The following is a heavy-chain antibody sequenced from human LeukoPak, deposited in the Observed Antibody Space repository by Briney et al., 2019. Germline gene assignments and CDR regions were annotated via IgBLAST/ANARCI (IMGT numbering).Heavy chain of an antibody. CDR2: ISSSSSYI. D-gene: IGHD6-6*01. Sequence: GGSLRLSCAASGFTFSSYSMNWVRQAPGKGLEWVSFISSSSSYIYYADSVKGRFTISRDNAKNSLYLQMNSLRAEDAAVYYCTRDEDFYSSSSDYWGQGTLVTVSS. CDR1: GFTFSSYS. V-gene: IGHV3-21*01. J-gene: IGHJ4*02. CDR3: TRDEDFYSSSSDY.